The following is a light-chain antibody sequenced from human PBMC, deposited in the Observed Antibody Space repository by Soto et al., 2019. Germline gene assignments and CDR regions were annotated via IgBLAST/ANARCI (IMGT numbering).Light chain of an antibody. Sequence: QAVVTQPASVSGSPGQSITISCTGTSSDVGAYNYVSWYQQHPGIPPKLFIYGVRNRPSGVSNRFSGSKSGNTASLTISGLQAEDEADYYCTSYTTSTTLVFGTGTKLTVL. V-gene: IGLV2-14*03. CDR2: GVR. J-gene: IGLJ1*01. CDR1: SSDVGAYNY. CDR3: TSYTTSTTLV.